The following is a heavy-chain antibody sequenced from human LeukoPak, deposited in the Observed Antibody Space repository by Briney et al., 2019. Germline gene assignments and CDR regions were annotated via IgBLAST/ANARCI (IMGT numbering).Heavy chain of an antibody. CDR3: ARVAERQLWLRSAFDY. V-gene: IGHV3-48*02. J-gene: IGHJ4*02. D-gene: IGHD5-18*01. CDR2: ISTGSSTI. Sequence: PGGSLRLSCAASGFTFSTYSMNWVRPAPGKGLEWDSFISTGSSTIYYADSVKGRFTISRDNAKNSLYLQMNSLRDEDTAVYYCARVAERQLWLRSAFDYWGQGTLVTVSS. CDR1: GFTFSTYS.